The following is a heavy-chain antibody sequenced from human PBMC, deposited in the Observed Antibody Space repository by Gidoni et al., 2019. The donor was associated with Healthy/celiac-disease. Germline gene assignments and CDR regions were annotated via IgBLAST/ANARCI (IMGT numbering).Heavy chain of an antibody. CDR1: GFTVSSNY. D-gene: IGHD6-13*01. Sequence: EVQLVESGGGLIQPGGSLRLSCAASGFTVSSNYMSWVRQAPGKGLEWVSVIYSGGSTYYADSVKGRFTISRDNSKNTLYLQMNSLRAEDTAVYYCASSLWQRLVLFDCWGQGTLVTVSS. CDR2: IYSGGST. J-gene: IGHJ4*02. CDR3: ASSLWQRLVLFDC. V-gene: IGHV3-53*01.